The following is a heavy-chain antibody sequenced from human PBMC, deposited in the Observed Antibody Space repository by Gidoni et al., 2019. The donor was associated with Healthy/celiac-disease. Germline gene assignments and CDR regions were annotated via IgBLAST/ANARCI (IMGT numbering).Heavy chain of an antibody. CDR2: IYYSGST. CDR1: GGSLSRRSYY. D-gene: IGHD3-10*01. Sequence: QLQLQESGPGLVKPSETLSLTCTVSGGSLSRRSYYWGWIRQPPGKGLEWIGSIYYSGSTYYNPSLKSRVTISVDTSKNQFSLKLSSVTAADTAVYYCAREPQGFGESFDYWGQGTLVTVSS. J-gene: IGHJ4*02. CDR3: AREPQGFGESFDY. V-gene: IGHV4-39*07.